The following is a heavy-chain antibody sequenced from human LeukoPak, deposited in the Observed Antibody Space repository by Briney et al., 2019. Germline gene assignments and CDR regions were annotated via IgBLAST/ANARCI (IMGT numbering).Heavy chain of an antibody. J-gene: IGHJ4*02. CDR3: ARERGDDYSGSHYFDY. D-gene: IGHD4-23*01. Sequence: PSETLSLTCTVSGGSISSGSYYWSWIRQPAGKGLEWIGRIYTSGSTNYNPSLKSRVTISVDTSKNQFSLKLSSVTAADTAVYYCARERGDDYSGSHYFDYWGQGTLVTVSS. CDR1: GGSISSGSYY. CDR2: IYTSGST. V-gene: IGHV4-61*02.